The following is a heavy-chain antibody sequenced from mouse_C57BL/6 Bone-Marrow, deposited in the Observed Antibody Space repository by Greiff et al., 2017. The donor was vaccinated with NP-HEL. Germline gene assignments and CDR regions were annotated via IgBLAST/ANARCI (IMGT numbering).Heavy chain of an antibody. CDR1: GFTFSDYG. J-gene: IGHJ2*01. V-gene: IGHV5-17*01. CDR2: ISSGSSTI. Sequence: EVKLVESGGGLVKPGGSLKLSCAASGFTFSDYGMHWVRQAPEKGLEWVAYISSGSSTIYYADTVKGRFTISRDNAKNTLFLQMTSLRSEDTAMYYCARRFITTVEYYFDYWGQGTTLTVSS. D-gene: IGHD1-1*01. CDR3: ARRFITTVEYYFDY.